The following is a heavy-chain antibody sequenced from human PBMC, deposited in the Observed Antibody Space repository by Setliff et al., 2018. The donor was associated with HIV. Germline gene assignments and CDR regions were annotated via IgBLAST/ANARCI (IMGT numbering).Heavy chain of an antibody. Sequence: SDTLSLTCTVSGGSISSNSYYWGWIRQSPGKGLEWIGSVSYSGSTYYNPSLKSRVTISVDTSKNQFSLTLTSVTAADTAVYYCAKTNGENYWGQGTLVTSPQ. CDR1: GGSISSNSYY. J-gene: IGHJ4*02. CDR3: AKTNGENY. V-gene: IGHV4-39*07. D-gene: IGHD3-10*01. CDR2: VSYSGST.